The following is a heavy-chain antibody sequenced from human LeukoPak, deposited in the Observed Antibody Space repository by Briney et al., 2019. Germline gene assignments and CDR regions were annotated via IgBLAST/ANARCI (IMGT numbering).Heavy chain of an antibody. D-gene: IGHD6-13*01. Sequence: SGPTLVKPTQTLTLTCTFSGFSLSTSGAGVGWIRQPPGKALEWLALIYWDDDKRYSPSLKSRLTITKDTSKNQVVLTMTNMDPVDTVTYYCVRAAGTRGFDYWGQGTLVTVSS. CDR2: IYWDDDK. CDR1: GFSLSTSGAG. CDR3: VRAAGTRGFDY. V-gene: IGHV2-5*02. J-gene: IGHJ4*02.